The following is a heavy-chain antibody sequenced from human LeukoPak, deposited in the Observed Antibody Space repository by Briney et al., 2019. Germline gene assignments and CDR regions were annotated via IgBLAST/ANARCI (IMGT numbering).Heavy chain of an antibody. CDR2: ICWNSGSI. J-gene: IGHJ1*01. CDR1: GFTFDDYA. Sequence: GGSLRLSCAAYGFTFDDYAMLWLRHAPGKGLEGVSGICWNSGSIAYALSVKGRFTISRANAKDLVYLKLNRLRAADTALYYCAKAYYCDSSGSSPFQHWGQGTLATVSS. D-gene: IGHD3-22*01. CDR3: AKAYYCDSSGSSPFQH. V-gene: IGHV3-9*01.